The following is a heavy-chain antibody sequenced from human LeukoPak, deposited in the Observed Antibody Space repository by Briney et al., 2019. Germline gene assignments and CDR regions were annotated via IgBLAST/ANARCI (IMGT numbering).Heavy chain of an antibody. CDR2: IYYSGST. Sequence: PSQTLSLTCTVSGGSISSGDYYWSWIRQPPGKGLEWIGYIYYSGSTYYNPSLKSRVTISVDTSKNQFSLKLSSVTAADTAVYYCARDNYYYGSGSYYNAYYYCGMDVWGQGTTVTVSS. V-gene: IGHV4-30-4*01. CDR1: GGSISSGDYY. CDR3: ARDNYYYGSGSYYNAYYYCGMDV. D-gene: IGHD3-10*01. J-gene: IGHJ6*02.